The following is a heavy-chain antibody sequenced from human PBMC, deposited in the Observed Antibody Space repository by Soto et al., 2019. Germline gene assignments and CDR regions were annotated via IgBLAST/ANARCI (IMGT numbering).Heavy chain of an antibody. V-gene: IGHV4-61*01. Sequence: ETLSRNCTVSGGCVTSGNYYWSWIRQPPGKGLEWIGHIYYSGSTNYNPSLKSRVTISVDASKNQFSLKLSSVTAADTAISECARGPVVTPFVDYWGQGPLVIVSS. CDR2: IYYSGST. CDR1: GGCVTSGNYY. J-gene: IGHJ4*02. CDR3: ARGPVVTPFVDY. D-gene: IGHD2-21*02.